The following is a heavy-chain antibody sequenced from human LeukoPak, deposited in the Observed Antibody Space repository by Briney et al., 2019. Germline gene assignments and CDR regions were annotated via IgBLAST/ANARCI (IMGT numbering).Heavy chain of an antibody. CDR1: GGSISSGDYY. CDR2: IYYSGST. J-gene: IGHJ5*02. CDR3: ARLAWLGQLVGEFDP. Sequence: SQTLSLTCTVSGGSISSGDYYWSWIRQPPGKGLEWIGYIYYSGSTYYNPSLKSRVTISVDTSKNQFSLKLSSVTAADTAVYYCARLAWLGQLVGEFDPWGQGTLVTVSS. D-gene: IGHD6-13*01. V-gene: IGHV4-30-4*01.